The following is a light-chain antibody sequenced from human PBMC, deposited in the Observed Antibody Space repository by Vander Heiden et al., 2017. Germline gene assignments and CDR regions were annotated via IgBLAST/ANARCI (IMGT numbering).Light chain of an antibody. CDR3: QQDYTTPWT. Sequence: DIWMTQSPDLLAVPLCEGATINCKSSPSALYNSNSKNYLAWYQQKPGQPPKLLIYWASTRDSGVPDRFSGSGSGTDFTLTISSLQAADVAVYYCQQDYTTPWTFGQGTKVELK. J-gene: IGKJ1*01. CDR2: WAS. CDR1: PSALYNSNSKNY. V-gene: IGKV4-1*01.